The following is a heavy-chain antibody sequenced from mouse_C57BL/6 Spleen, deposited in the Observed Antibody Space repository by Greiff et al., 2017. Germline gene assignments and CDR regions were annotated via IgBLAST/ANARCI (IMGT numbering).Heavy chain of an antibody. J-gene: IGHJ4*01. CDR2: IYPSDSET. CDR1: GYTFTSYW. V-gene: IGHV1-61*01. Sequence: QVQLQQPGAELVRPGSSVKLSCKASGYTFTSYWMDWVKQRPGQGLEWIGNIYPSDSETHYNQKFKDKATLTVDKSSSTAYMQLSSLTSEDSAVYYCARGLRHDYAMDYWGQGTSVTVSS. CDR3: ARGLRHDYAMDY. D-gene: IGHD2-4*01.